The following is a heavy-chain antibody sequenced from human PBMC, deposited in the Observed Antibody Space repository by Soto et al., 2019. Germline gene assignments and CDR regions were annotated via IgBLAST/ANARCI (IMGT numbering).Heavy chain of an antibody. CDR1: GFTFSSYA. D-gene: IGHD6-19*01. J-gene: IGHJ2*01. CDR2: ISGSGGST. CDR3: AKGLEYSSGWYDWYFDL. V-gene: IGHV3-23*01. Sequence: EVQLLESGGGLVQPGGSLRLSCAASGFTFSSYAMSWVRQAPGKGLEWVSAISGSGGSTYYADSVKGRFTISRDNSKNTLYLQMNSLRAEDTAVYYCAKGLEYSSGWYDWYFDLWGRGTLVTVSS.